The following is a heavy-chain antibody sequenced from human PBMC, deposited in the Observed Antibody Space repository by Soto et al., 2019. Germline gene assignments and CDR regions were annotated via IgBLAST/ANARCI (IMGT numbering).Heavy chain of an antibody. Sequence: QVQLQESGPGLVKPSETLSLTCTVSGGSISSYYWSWIRQPPGKGLEWIGYIYYSGGTNYNPSLKSRVTISVDTSKNQFSLKLSSVTAADTAVYYCARSMDVSSPALFDYWGQGTLVTVSS. V-gene: IGHV4-59*01. J-gene: IGHJ4*02. CDR2: IYYSGGT. D-gene: IGHD3-10*01. CDR1: GGSISSYY. CDR3: ARSMDVSSPALFDY.